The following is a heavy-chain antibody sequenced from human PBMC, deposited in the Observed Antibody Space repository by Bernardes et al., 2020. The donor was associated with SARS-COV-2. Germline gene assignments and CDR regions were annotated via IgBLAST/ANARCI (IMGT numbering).Heavy chain of an antibody. V-gene: IGHV3-23*01. CDR3: AREDYELDL. D-gene: IGHD4-17*01. Sequence: GGSLRLSCAASGFTFRGYAMTWVRKAPGKGLEWVSAISGSGSATYYTDSVKGRFTISRDNSKNTLFLQMNSLRAEDTALYFCAREDYELDLWGQGTLVTVSS. CDR1: GFTFRGYA. J-gene: IGHJ5*02. CDR2: ISGSGSAT.